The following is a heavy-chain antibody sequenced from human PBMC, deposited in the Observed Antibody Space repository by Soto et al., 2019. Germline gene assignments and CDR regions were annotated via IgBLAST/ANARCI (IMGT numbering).Heavy chain of an antibody. J-gene: IGHJ6*02. V-gene: IGHV1-18*04. CDR1: GYTFTSYG. Sequence: QGQLVQSGAEVKKPGASVKVSCKASGYTFTSYGISWVRQAPGQGLEWRGWISAKKGNTKYEQKFQGRVTMTTDTSTSTAYMELRSLRSDDTAVYYCAREILSPDFYFHGMDVWGQGNTVTVSS. CDR3: AREILSPDFYFHGMDV. D-gene: IGHD2-15*01. CDR2: ISAKKGNT.